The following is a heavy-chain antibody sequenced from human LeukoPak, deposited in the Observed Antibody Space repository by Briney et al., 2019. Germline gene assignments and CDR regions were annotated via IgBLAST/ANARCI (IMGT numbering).Heavy chain of an antibody. V-gene: IGHV4-39*01. J-gene: IGHJ6*02. CDR1: GDSITSSDYY. CDR3: ARYYDFWRSYRNYYYGMDV. CDR2: IHYSGKT. D-gene: IGHD3-3*01. Sequence: SETLSLTCTVSGDSITSSDYYWGWIRRPPGKGLEWIGNIHYSGKTYDNPSLRSRVAISVDAFKDQFSLKLRSVTAADTAVYYCARYYDFWRSYRNYYYGMDVWGQGTTVTVSS.